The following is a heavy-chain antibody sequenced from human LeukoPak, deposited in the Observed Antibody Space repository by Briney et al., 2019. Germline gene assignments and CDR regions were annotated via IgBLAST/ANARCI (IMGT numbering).Heavy chain of an antibody. CDR1: GFTFSSYS. Sequence: PGGSLRLSCATSGFTFSSYSMNWVRQAPGKGLEWVSSISSSSSYIYYADSVKGRFPISRDNAKNSLYLQMNSLRAEDTAVYYCARAKVCSTSCSLFDYWGQGTLVTVSS. J-gene: IGHJ4*02. D-gene: IGHD2-2*01. V-gene: IGHV3-21*01. CDR2: ISSSSSYI. CDR3: ARAKVCSTSCSLFDY.